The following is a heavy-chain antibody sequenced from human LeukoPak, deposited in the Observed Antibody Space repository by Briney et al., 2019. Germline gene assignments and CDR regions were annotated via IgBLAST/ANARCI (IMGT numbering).Heavy chain of an antibody. CDR3: AGDYGGSSPFDY. J-gene: IGHJ4*02. Sequence: GGSLRLSCAASGFTFSSYSMNWVRQAPGKGLEWVSSISISSTYMYYADSVKGRFTISRDNAKNSLYLQMNSLRAEDTAVYYCAGDYGGSSPFDYWGQGTLVTVSS. V-gene: IGHV3-21*01. CDR1: GFTFSSYS. CDR2: ISISSTYM. D-gene: IGHD4-23*01.